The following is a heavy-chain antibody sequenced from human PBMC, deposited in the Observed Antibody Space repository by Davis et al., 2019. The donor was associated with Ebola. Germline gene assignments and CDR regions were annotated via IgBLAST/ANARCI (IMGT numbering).Heavy chain of an antibody. J-gene: IGHJ4*02. CDR3: ARGRTVTNYVDY. V-gene: IGHV3-48*02. CDR1: GFTFSSYG. CDR2: ISSSGSTI. D-gene: IGHD4-17*01. Sequence: GGSLRLSCAASGFTFSSYGMHWVRQAPGKGLEWVSSISSSGSTINYADSVKGRFTVSRDNAKNSLYLQMNSLRDEDTAVFYCARGRTVTNYVDYWGPGILVTVSS.